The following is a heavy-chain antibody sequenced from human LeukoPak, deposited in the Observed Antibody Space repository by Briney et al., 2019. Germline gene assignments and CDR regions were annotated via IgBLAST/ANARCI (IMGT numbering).Heavy chain of an antibody. CDR1: GFTFSDYG. CDR2: TSYDGSNK. J-gene: IGHJ4*02. CDR3: AKVSGSGMKSYGDYFNF. D-gene: IGHD3-10*01. Sequence: GRSLRLSCAASGFTFSDYGMHWVRQAPGKGLEWVAVTSYDGSNKYYADSVKGRFTISRDNAKNTLYLQMNTLRAEDTAIHYCAKVSGSGMKSYGDYFNFWGQGTLVTVSS. V-gene: IGHV3-30*18.